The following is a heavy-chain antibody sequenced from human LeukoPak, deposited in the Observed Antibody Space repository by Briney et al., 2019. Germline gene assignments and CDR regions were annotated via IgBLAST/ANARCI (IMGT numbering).Heavy chain of an antibody. CDR1: GYTFTGYY. J-gene: IGHJ4*02. CDR3: ARAGAAGKDTEFDY. CDR2: INPNSGNT. V-gene: IGHV1-8*02. D-gene: IGHD2-15*01. Sequence: ASVKVSCKASGYTFTGYYMHWVRQAPGQGLEWMGWINPNSGNTGYAQKFQGRVTMTRNTSISTAYMELSSLRSEDTAVYYCARAGAAGKDTEFDYWGQGTLVTVSS.